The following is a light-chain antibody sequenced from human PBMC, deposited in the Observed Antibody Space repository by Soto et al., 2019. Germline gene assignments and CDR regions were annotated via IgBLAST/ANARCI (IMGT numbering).Light chain of an antibody. Sequence: DLQMTHSPSSLSASVGDRVTITCRASQSISNWLAWYQQKPGKAPNLLIYDASSLESGVPSRFSGSGAGTEFTLTISSVQPDDFATYYCQQFKSYPWTFGQGTKVDI. CDR2: DAS. CDR1: QSISNW. CDR3: QQFKSYPWT. J-gene: IGKJ1*01. V-gene: IGKV1-5*01.